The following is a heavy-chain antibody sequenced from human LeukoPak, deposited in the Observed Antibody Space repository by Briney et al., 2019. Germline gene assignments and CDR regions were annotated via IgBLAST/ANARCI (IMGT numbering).Heavy chain of an antibody. Sequence: GASVKVSCKASGYTFTSYDINWVRQAPGQGLEWMGIINPSGGSTSYAQKFQGRVTMTRDMSTSTVYMELSSLRSEDTAVYYCARGSFNYYYYMDVWGKGTTVTVSS. D-gene: IGHD2/OR15-2a*01. CDR1: GYTFTSYD. V-gene: IGHV1-46*01. J-gene: IGHJ6*03. CDR3: ARGSFNYYYYMDV. CDR2: INPSGGST.